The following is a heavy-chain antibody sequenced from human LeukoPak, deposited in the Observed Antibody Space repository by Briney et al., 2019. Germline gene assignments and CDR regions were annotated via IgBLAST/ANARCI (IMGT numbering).Heavy chain of an antibody. Sequence: GGSLRLSCAASGFTFSSYDMHWVRQATGKGLEWVSAIGTAGDTYYPGSVKGRFTISRENAKNSLYLQMNSLRAGDTAVYYCARAYYYDSSGSHGMDVWGQGTTVTVS. CDR3: ARAYYYDSSGSHGMDV. CDR2: IGTAGDT. V-gene: IGHV3-13*01. J-gene: IGHJ6*02. CDR1: GFTFSSYD. D-gene: IGHD3-22*01.